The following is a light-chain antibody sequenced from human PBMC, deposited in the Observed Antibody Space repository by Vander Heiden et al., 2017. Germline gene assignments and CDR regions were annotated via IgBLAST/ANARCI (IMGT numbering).Light chain of an antibody. CDR1: QSVSRNY. V-gene: IGKV3-20*01. CDR3: QQYGSSPLIT. CDR2: GAS. J-gene: IGKJ5*01. Sequence: PGTLSLSPGDRATLSCRASQSVSRNYLAWYQQKPGQAPRLLIYGASSRATGIPDRFSGSGSGTDFTLTISRMEPEDFAVYYCQQYGSSPLITFGQGTRLEIK.